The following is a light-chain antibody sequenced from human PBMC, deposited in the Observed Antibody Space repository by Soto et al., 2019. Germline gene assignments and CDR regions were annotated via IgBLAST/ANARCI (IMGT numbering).Light chain of an antibody. V-gene: IGKV3-20*01. Sequence: EIVLTQSPGTLSLSPGDRATLSCRASQSVSSSYLAWYQQKPGQAPRLLIYGASSRATGIPDRFSGSGSGTDFTLTISRLEPEDFAVYYCQQYGSSPPLSLGGGTKVDI. CDR3: QQYGSSPPLS. J-gene: IGKJ4*01. CDR2: GAS. CDR1: QSVSSSY.